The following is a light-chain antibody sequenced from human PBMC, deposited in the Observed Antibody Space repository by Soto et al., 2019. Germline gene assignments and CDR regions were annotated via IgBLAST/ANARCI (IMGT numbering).Light chain of an antibody. V-gene: IGKV1-27*01. CDR2: GAS. Sequence: DIQMTQSPSSLSASVGDRVTITCRASQGISNYLAWYQQRPGKLPKLLIYGASTLQSGVPSRFSGSGSGTDSTLTISSLHPEDVASYSCHQYYRAPRAFGQGTKVEIK. CDR3: HQYYRAPRA. J-gene: IGKJ1*01. CDR1: QGISNY.